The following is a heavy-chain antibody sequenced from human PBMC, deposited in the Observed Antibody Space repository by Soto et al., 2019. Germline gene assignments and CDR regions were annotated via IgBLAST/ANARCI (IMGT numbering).Heavy chain of an antibody. D-gene: IGHD3-10*01. CDR3: ARDVDYYGSGSYFEVAFDI. CDR1: GFTFSSYS. CDR2: ISSSSSTI. J-gene: IGHJ3*02. V-gene: IGHV3-48*01. Sequence: PGGSLRLSCAASGFTFSSYSMNWVRQAPGKGLEWVSYISSSSSTIYYADSVKGRFTISRDNAKNSLYLQMNSLRAEDTAVYYCARDVDYYGSGSYFEVAFDIWGQGTMVTVSS.